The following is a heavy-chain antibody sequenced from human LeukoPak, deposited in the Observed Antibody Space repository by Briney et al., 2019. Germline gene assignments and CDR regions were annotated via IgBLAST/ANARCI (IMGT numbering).Heavy chain of an antibody. D-gene: IGHD7-27*01. J-gene: IGHJ4*02. Sequence: RASVKVSRMDSGYTLTSHDINWVRQATGEGLEWMGWMSPNSGDTGYAQKFQGRVTMTSDSSISTAYMELSSLRSEDTAIYYCVRTPPNWGFDYWGQGTLVTVSS. V-gene: IGHV1-8*01. CDR3: VRTPPNWGFDY. CDR2: MSPNSGDT. CDR1: GYTLTSHD.